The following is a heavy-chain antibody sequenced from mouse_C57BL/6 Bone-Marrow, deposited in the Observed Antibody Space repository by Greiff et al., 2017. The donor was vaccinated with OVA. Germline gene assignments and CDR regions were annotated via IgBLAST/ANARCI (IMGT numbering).Heavy chain of an antibody. J-gene: IGHJ3*01. CDR3: ASGGYDSMFAY. V-gene: IGHV1-80*01. Sequence: VNVVESGAELVKPGASVKISCKASGYAFSSYWMNWVKQRPGKGLEWIGQIYPGDGDTNYNGKFKGKATLTADKSSSTAYMQLSSLTSEDSAVYFCASGGYDSMFAYWGQGTLVTVSA. CDR1: GYAFSSYW. D-gene: IGHD2-4*01. CDR2: IYPGDGDT.